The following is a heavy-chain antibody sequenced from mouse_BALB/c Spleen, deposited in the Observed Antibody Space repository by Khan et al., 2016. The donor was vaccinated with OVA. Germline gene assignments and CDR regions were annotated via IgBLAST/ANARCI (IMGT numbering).Heavy chain of an antibody. J-gene: IGHJ3*01. V-gene: IGHV1-7*01. CDR1: GYTFTSYW. CDR2: INPSTDYP. CDR3: TNQGSISAWFTY. D-gene: IGHD1-1*01. Sequence: VQLHQSGAELAKPGASVKMSCKASGYTFTSYWMHWVKQRPGQGLEWIGYINPSTDYPAYNQKFKDTATLTADKSSSTAYMQLTSLTSEDSSGYYCTNQGSISAWFTYWGQGTLVTVSA.